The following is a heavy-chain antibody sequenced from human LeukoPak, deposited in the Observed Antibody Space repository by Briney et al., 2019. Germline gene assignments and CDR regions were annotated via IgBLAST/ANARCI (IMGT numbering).Heavy chain of an antibody. J-gene: IGHJ4*02. Sequence: GGALRLSCAASGFTFSSYTMNWVRQAPGKGLQWVSTVSASSNIHYSDSVKGRFTISRDNARNSLYLQMNSLRDEDTAVYYCARDGLHTAHFDYWGQGTLVTVSS. D-gene: IGHD5-18*01. CDR2: VSASSNI. V-gene: IGHV3-48*02. CDR3: ARDGLHTAHFDY. CDR1: GFTFSSYT.